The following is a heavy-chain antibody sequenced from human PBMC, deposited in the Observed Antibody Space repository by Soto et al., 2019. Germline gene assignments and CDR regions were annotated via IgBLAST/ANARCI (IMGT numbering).Heavy chain of an antibody. J-gene: IGHJ6*02. CDR2: INHSGST. Sequence: SETLSLTCAVYGGSFSGYYWSWIRQPPGKGLEWIGEINHSGSTNYNPSLKSRVTISVDTSKNQFSLKLSSVTAADTAVYYCAIPERYYYDSSGYYPDYYGMDVWGQGTTVTVSS. V-gene: IGHV4-34*01. CDR3: AIPERYYYDSSGYYPDYYGMDV. CDR1: GGSFSGYY. D-gene: IGHD3-22*01.